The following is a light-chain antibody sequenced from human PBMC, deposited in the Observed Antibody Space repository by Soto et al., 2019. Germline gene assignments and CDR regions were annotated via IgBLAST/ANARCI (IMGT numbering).Light chain of an antibody. V-gene: IGLV2-8*01. J-gene: IGLJ3*02. CDR3: TPSVGSDIWV. Sequence: HSVLTQPPSVSGSPGQSVTISCTGTSSDVGAYNYGSWRQQYPGKAPKLMIYEVSKRPSGVPDRFSGSKSGNTASLTVSGLQDEDEADDHCTPSVGSDIWVFGGGTKLTVL. CDR1: SSDVGAYNY. CDR2: EVS.